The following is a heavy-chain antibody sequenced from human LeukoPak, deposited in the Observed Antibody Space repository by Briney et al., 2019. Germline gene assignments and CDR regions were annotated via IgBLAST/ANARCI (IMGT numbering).Heavy chain of an antibody. J-gene: IGHJ4*02. CDR2: ISSDGSDK. Sequence: PGRSLRLSCAASGFTFSTYGVRWVRQAPGKGLEWVAVISSDGSDKYYADSVKGRFTISRDNSKKTVYLQMNSLRAEDSAVYYCAKVQYGDYGCFDYWGQGTLVTVSS. V-gene: IGHV3-33*06. CDR3: AKVQYGDYGCFDY. CDR1: GFTFSTYG. D-gene: IGHD4-17*01.